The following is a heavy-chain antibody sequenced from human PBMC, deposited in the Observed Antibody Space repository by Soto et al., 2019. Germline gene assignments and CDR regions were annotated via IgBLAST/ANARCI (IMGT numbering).Heavy chain of an antibody. Sequence: ASVKVSCKASGYTFTSYDINWVRQATGQGLEWMGWMNPNSGNTGYAQKFQGRVTMTRNTSISTAYMELSSLRSEDTAVYYCARSFNDYGDAFDIWGQGTMVTVSS. V-gene: IGHV1-8*01. J-gene: IGHJ3*02. D-gene: IGHD4-17*01. CDR3: ARSFNDYGDAFDI. CDR1: GYTFTSYD. CDR2: MNPNSGNT.